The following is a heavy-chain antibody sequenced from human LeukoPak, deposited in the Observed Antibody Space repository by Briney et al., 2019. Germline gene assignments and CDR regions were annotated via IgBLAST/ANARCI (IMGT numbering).Heavy chain of an antibody. J-gene: IGHJ4*02. V-gene: IGHV4-30-4*01. Sequence: NPSQTLSLTCTVSGGSISSGDYYWSWIRQPPGKGLEWIGYIYYSGSTYYNSSLKSRVTISVDTSKNQFSLKLSSVTAADTAVYYCAGAEIAAAGTFDYWGQGTLVTVSS. D-gene: IGHD6-13*01. CDR2: IYYSGST. CDR3: AGAEIAAAGTFDY. CDR1: GGSISSGDYY.